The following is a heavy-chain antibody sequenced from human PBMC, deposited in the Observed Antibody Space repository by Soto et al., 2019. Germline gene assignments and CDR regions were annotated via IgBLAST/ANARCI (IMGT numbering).Heavy chain of an antibody. CDR1: GFSFGSYA. CDR3: ARWSYLDY. V-gene: IGHV3-23*01. CDR2: ISGSDGKT. Sequence: GGSLRLSCAASGFSFGSYALSWVRQAPGKGLEWVSTISGSDGKTFYADSVKGRSSISRDTSQSTLYLQMNSLRADDTAMYYCARWSYLDYWGQGTRVTVSS. D-gene: IGHD3-3*01. J-gene: IGHJ4*02.